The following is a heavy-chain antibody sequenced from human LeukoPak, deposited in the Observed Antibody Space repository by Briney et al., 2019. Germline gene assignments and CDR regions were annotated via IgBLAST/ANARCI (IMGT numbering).Heavy chain of an antibody. J-gene: IGHJ4*02. D-gene: IGHD3-22*01. CDR2: IYTSGST. Sequence: SETLSLTCTVSGGSISSYYWSWIRQPAGKGLEWIGRIYTSGSTNHKPSLKSRVTMSVDTSKNQFSLKLSSVTAADTAVYYCASNEYSSWAGFRYWGQGTLVTVSS. V-gene: IGHV4-4*07. CDR1: GGSISSYY. CDR3: ASNEYSSWAGFRY.